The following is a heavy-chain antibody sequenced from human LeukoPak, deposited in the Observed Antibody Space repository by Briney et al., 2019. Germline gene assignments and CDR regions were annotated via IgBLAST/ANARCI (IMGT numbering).Heavy chain of an antibody. Sequence: PSETLSLTCTVSGGSISSISYYWGWIRQPPGKGLEWIGSMYHNGSTYYNPSLKSRVTISVDTSKNQFSLKLSSVTAADTAVYYCARDLRQYSSSPGGSSGFDYWGQGTLVTVSS. J-gene: IGHJ4*02. CDR1: GGSISSISYY. CDR3: ARDLRQYSSSPGGSSGFDY. D-gene: IGHD6-6*01. CDR2: MYHNGST. V-gene: IGHV4-39*07.